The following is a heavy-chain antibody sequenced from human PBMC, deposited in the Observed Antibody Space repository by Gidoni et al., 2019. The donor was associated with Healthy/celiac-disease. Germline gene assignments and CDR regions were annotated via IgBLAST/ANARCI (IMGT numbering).Heavy chain of an antibody. V-gene: IGHV4-34*01. CDR2: INHSGST. Sequence: WIGEINHSGSTNYNPSLKSRVTISVDTSKNQFSLKLSSVTAADTAVYYCARGLIAAAVWQHYYYYMDVWGKGTTVTVSS. D-gene: IGHD6-13*01. CDR3: ARGLIAAAVWQHYYYYMDV. J-gene: IGHJ6*03.